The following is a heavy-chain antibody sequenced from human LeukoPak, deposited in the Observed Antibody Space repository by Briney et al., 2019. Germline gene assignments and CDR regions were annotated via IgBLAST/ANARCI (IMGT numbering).Heavy chain of an antibody. J-gene: IGHJ4*02. Sequence: GGSLRLSCAASGFAFRIYGMRWVRQAPGKGLEWVAFIWADGTRQFYADSVKGRFTISRGNSNNTVYLHMNSLKAEDTALYYCVRDRNNNYFDYWGQGTLLTVSS. V-gene: IGHV3-33*01. D-gene: IGHD1-14*01. CDR2: IWADGTRQ. CDR3: VRDRNNNYFDY. CDR1: GFAFRIYG.